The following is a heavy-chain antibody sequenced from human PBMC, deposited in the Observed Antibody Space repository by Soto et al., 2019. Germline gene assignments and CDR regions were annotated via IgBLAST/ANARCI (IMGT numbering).Heavy chain of an antibody. Sequence: SVKVSCKASGGTFSSYTISWVRQAPGQGLEWMGGIIPIFGTANYAQTFQGRVTITADASTSTASMELSSLRSEDTAVYYCARDLTREGDYYDRSGYYLDYWGQGTLVTVSS. CDR1: GGTFSSYT. CDR2: IIPIFGTA. V-gene: IGHV1-69*13. D-gene: IGHD3-22*01. J-gene: IGHJ4*02. CDR3: ARDLTREGDYYDRSGYYLDY.